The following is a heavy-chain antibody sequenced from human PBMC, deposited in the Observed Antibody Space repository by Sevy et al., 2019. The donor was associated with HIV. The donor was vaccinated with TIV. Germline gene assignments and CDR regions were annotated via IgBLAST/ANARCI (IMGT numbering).Heavy chain of an antibody. V-gene: IGHV3-9*01. Sequence: GGSLRLSCAASGFTFDDYAMHWVRQAPGKGLEWVSGISWNSGSIGYADSVKGRFTISRDNAKNSLYLQMNGLRAEDTALYYCAKGGLGYDILTGYYGAFDYWGQGTLVTVSS. CDR3: AKGGLGYDILTGYYGAFDY. D-gene: IGHD3-9*01. J-gene: IGHJ4*02. CDR1: GFTFDDYA. CDR2: ISWNSGSI.